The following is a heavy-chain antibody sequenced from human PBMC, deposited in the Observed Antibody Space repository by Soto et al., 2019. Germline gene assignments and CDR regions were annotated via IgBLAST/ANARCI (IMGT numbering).Heavy chain of an antibody. V-gene: IGHV1-69*13. CDR1: GGTFSSYA. J-gene: IGHJ6*02. CDR3: ATDSRFLEWSARARDYYYYGMDV. Sequence: SVKVSCKASGGTFSSYAISWVRQAPGQGLERMGGIIPIFGTANYAQKFQGRVTITADESTSTAYMELSSLRSEDTAVYYCATDSRFLEWSARARDYYYYGMDVWGQGTTVTVSS. D-gene: IGHD3-3*01. CDR2: IIPIFGTA.